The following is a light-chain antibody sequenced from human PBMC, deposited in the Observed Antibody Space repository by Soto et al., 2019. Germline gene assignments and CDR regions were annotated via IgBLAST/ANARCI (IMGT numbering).Light chain of an antibody. CDR2: GAS. Sequence: EIVMTQSPATLSVSPGERATLSCRASQSVSSNLAGDQQKPGQAPRLLIYGASTRATGIPARFSGSGSGTEYTLTISSLQSEDFAVYYCQQYDNWWTFGQGTKVEIK. J-gene: IGKJ1*01. V-gene: IGKV3-15*01. CDR1: QSVSSN. CDR3: QQYDNWWT.